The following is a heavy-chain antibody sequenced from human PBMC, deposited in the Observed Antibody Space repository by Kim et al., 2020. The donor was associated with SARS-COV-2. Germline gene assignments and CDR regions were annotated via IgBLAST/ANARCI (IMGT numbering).Heavy chain of an antibody. V-gene: IGHV4-59*13. CDR2: IYDSGST. Sequence: SETLSLTCSVSGDSISGYYCSWIRHPPGKGLEWIGYIYDSGSTTYNPSLKGRVTISVHTSKNQFSLNLRSVTAADTAVYYCARVRPDYFGDVWGQGTTVTVSS. J-gene: IGHJ6*02. D-gene: IGHD4-17*01. CDR3: ARVRPDYFGDV. CDR1: GDSISGYY.